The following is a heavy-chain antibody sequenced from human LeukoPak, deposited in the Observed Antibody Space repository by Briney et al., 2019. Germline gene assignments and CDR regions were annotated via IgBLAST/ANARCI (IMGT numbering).Heavy chain of an antibody. D-gene: IGHD6-13*01. CDR2: IKQDGSEK. Sequence: GGSLRLSCAASGFTFSSYWMSWVRQAPGKGLEWVANIKQDGSEKYYVDSVKGRFTISRDNAKNSLYLQMNSLRAEDTAVYHCARVGSSWYFDYWGQGTLVTVSS. CDR3: ARVGSSWYFDY. J-gene: IGHJ4*02. CDR1: GFTFSSYW. V-gene: IGHV3-7*01.